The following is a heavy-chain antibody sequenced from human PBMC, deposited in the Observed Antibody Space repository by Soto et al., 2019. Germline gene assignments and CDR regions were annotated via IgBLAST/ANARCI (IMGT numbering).Heavy chain of an antibody. J-gene: IGHJ4*02. CDR1: GGSIRNYF. CDR3: AGLGATRVDFDY. CDR2: IYYSGST. V-gene: IGHV4-59*08. Sequence: SETLSLTCTVSGGSIRNYFWSWIRQPPGKGLEWIGYIYYSGSTNYNPSLRSRITMSVDTSKNQFSLKLSSVTAADTAVYYCAGLGATRVDFDYWGQGTLVTVSS. D-gene: IGHD5-12*01.